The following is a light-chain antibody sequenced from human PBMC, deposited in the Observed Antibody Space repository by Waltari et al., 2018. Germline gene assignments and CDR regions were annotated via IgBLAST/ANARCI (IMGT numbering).Light chain of an antibody. J-gene: IGLJ2*01. CDR1: ALSKQF. CDR3: QSAHSNGSDVV. V-gene: IGLV3-25*03. Sequence: SYELTQPPSVSVSPGQTARITCSGHALSKQFGYWYQQKSGRAPVLMINTDSGRPSGIPERFSGSSSGTTVTLTISAVQPEGEADYYCQSAHSNGSDVVFGGGTKLTVL. CDR2: TDS.